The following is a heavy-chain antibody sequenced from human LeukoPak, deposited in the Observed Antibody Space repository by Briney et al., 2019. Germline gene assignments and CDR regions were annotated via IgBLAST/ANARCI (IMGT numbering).Heavy chain of an antibody. CDR2: ISSSSSYI. CDR1: GFTFSSYS. D-gene: IGHD1-7*01. Sequence: GGSLRLSCAASGFTFSSYSMNWVRQAPGKGLEWVSSISSSSSYIYYADSVKGRFTISRDNAKNSLYLQMNSLRSDDTAVYYCATHSRYNWNFFWGQGTMVTVSS. V-gene: IGHV3-21*04. J-gene: IGHJ3*01. CDR3: ATHSRYNWNFF.